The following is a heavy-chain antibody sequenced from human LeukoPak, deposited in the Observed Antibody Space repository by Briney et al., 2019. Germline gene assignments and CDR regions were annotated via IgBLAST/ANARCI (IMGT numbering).Heavy chain of an antibody. V-gene: IGHV1-69*13. CDR3: ARIGEWELLSGAFDI. D-gene: IGHD1-26*01. J-gene: IGHJ3*02. Sequence: ASVKVSCKASGGTFSSYAISWVRQAPGQGLEWMGGIIPIFGTANYAQKFQGRVTITADESTSTAYMELSSLRSEDTAVYYCARIGEWELLSGAFDIWGQGTMVTVSS. CDR2: IIPIFGTA. CDR1: GGTFSSYA.